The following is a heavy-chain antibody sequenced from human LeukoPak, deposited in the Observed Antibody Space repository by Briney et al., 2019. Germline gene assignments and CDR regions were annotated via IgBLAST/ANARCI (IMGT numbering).Heavy chain of an antibody. CDR3: VKASSSSPQYNWFDA. CDR1: GFTFSTYA. J-gene: IGHJ5*02. V-gene: IGHV3-23*01. D-gene: IGHD6-6*01. Sequence: GGSLRLSCAASGFTFSTYAMSWVRQAPGKGLEWVSVVSGTGGRTYYADSVRGRFTISRDNSKNTLYLQMNSLRAEDTALYYCVKASSSSPQYNWFDAWGQGTLVTVSS. CDR2: VSGTGGRT.